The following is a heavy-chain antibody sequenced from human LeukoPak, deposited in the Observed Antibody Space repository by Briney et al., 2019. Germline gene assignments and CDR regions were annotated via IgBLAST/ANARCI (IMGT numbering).Heavy chain of an antibody. CDR1: RYSLSSGYY. D-gene: IGHD1-26*01. V-gene: IGHV4-38-2*02. J-gene: IGHJ5*02. CDR2: IHYRTRI. Sequence: SETLSPTCTVSRYSLSSGYYWGCIRQPPGKGLEWIGSIHYRTRIYYNPSLKSRLTISPDTSKNQFSLKLTSVTAEDTAVYYCTREVRSAWASFDPWGQGTLVIVSS. CDR3: TREVRSAWASFDP.